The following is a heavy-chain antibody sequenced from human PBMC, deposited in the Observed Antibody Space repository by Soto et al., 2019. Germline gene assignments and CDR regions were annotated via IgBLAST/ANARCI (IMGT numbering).Heavy chain of an antibody. CDR2: IDPSDSYT. CDR1: GYSFTSYW. CDR3: ARGDCSSTSCYIGYYYYGMDA. D-gene: IGHD2-2*02. V-gene: IGHV5-10-1*01. J-gene: IGHJ6*02. Sequence: GESLKISCKGSGYSFTSYWISWVRQMPGKGLEWMGKIDPSDSYTNYSPSFQGHVTISADKSISTAYLQWSSLKASDTAMYYCARGDCSSTSCYIGYYYYGMDAWGQGTTVTVSS.